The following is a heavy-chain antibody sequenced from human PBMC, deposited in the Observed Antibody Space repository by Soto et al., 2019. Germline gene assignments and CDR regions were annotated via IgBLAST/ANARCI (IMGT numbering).Heavy chain of an antibody. D-gene: IGHD2-21*02. Sequence: PGGSLRLSCAASGFTFSSYGVHWVRQAPGKGLEWVAVISYDGSNKYYADSVKGRFTISRDNPKNTLYLQMNSLRAEDTAVYYCAKDSLFAYCGGDCYSGDDPIYFDYWGKGTLVTVSS. V-gene: IGHV3-30*18. J-gene: IGHJ4*02. CDR3: AKDSLFAYCGGDCYSGDDPIYFDY. CDR2: ISYDGSNK. CDR1: GFTFSSYG.